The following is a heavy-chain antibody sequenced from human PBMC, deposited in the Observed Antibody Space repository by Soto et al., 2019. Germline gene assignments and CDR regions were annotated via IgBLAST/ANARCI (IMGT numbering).Heavy chain of an antibody. CDR2: IYWNDDK. CDR1: GFSLSTGGLG. J-gene: IGHJ5*02. CDR3: AHRGYGDYPRDNWFDP. Sequence: GPTLVNPTQTLTLTCTFSGFSLSTGGLGVGWIRQPPGKALEWLALIYWNDDKRYSPSLKSRLTITKDTSKNQVVLTMTNMDPVDTATYYCAHRGYGDYPRDNWFDPWGQGTLVTVSS. V-gene: IGHV2-5*01. D-gene: IGHD4-17*01.